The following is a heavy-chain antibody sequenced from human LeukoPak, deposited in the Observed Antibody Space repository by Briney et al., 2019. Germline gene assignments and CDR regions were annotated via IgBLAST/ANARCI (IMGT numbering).Heavy chain of an antibody. CDR2: MNPNSGNT. CDR1: GYTFTSHD. D-gene: IGHD2-8*01. Sequence: ASVKVSCKASGYTFTSHDINWVRQANGQGLEWMGWMNPNSGNTGYAQKFQGRVTITRNTSITTAYMELSSLRSEDTAVYYCARGAPYYPKGWFDPWGQGTLVTVSS. J-gene: IGHJ5*02. CDR3: ARGAPYYPKGWFDP. V-gene: IGHV1-8*03.